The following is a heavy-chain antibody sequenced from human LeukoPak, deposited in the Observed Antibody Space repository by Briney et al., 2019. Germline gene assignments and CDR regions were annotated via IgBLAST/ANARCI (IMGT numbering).Heavy chain of an antibody. D-gene: IGHD2-21*01. CDR1: GFSFNNYF. CDR3: ARSIDVDY. CDR2: VSSSGSST. J-gene: IGHJ4*02. V-gene: IGHV3-48*04. Sequence: PGGSPRLSCAASGFSFNNYFMNWVRQGPGKGLELVSSVSSSGSSTYYADSVKGRFTISRDSAKNSLYLQTNSLRAEDTAVYYCARSIDVDYWGQGTLVTVSS.